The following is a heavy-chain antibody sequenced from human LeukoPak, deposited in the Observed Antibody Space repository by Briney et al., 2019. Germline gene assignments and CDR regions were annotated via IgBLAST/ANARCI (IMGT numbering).Heavy chain of an antibody. CDR3: ARDDPRDLLRPHNWYFDL. V-gene: IGHV4-61*01. Sequence: PSETLSLTCTVSGGSISSGSYYWSWIRQPPGKGLEWIGYIYYSGSTNYNPSLKSRVTISVDTSKNQFSLKLSSVTAADTAVYYCARDDPRDLLRPHNWYFDLWGRGTLVTVSS. CDR1: GGSISSGSYY. CDR2: IYYSGST. J-gene: IGHJ2*01. D-gene: IGHD2-15*01.